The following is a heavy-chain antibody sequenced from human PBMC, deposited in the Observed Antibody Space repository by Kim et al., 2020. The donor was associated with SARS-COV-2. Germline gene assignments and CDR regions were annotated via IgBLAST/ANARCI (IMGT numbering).Heavy chain of an antibody. V-gene: IGHV3-23*01. Sequence: GGSLRLSCAASGFTFSPNAMNWVRQAPGKGLEWVSGIGGDEKTYYADSVKGRFTISRDNSKNTLYLQMNSLRVEDTARYFCAKDLWGFSGNDYWGQGTLVTVSS. CDR2: IGGDEKT. CDR1: GFTFSPNA. J-gene: IGHJ4*02. CDR3: AKDLWGFSGNDY. D-gene: IGHD3-10*01.